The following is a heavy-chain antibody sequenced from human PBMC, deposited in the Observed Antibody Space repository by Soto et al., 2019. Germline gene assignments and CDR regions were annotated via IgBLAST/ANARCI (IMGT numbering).Heavy chain of an antibody. CDR2: IYHSGST. Sequence: SETLSLTFAVSGGPISSYNWWSWVRQPPGKGLEWIGEIYHSGSTNYNPSLKSRVTISVDKSKNQFSLKLSSVTAADTAVYYCAREYYFDNGGYFDYWGQGTLVTVSS. CDR1: GGPISSYNW. CDR3: AREYYFDNGGYFDY. J-gene: IGHJ4*02. V-gene: IGHV4-4*02. D-gene: IGHD3-22*01.